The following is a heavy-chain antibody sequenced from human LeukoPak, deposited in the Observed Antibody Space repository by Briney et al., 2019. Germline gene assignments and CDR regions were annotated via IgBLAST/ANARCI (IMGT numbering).Heavy chain of an antibody. V-gene: IGHV1-8*01. CDR3: ARRLTRPQLVPLGY. Sequence: TSVKVSCKASGYTFTSYDINWVRQATGQGLEWMGWMNPNSGNTGYAQKFQGRVTMTRNTSISTAYMELSSLRSEDTAVYYCARRLTRPQLVPLGYWGQGTLVTVSS. CDR2: MNPNSGNT. CDR1: GYTFTSYD. J-gene: IGHJ4*02. D-gene: IGHD6-13*01.